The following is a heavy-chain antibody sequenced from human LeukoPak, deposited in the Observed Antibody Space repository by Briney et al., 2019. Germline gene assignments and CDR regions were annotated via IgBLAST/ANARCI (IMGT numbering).Heavy chain of an antibody. CDR1: GYTFTGYY. Sequence: ASVKVSCKASGYTFTGYYMHWVRQAPGQGREWMGWINPNSGGTNYAQKFQGRVTMTRDTSISTAYMELSRLRSDDTAVYYCARDPILLDYYGSGSPRFDYWGQGTLVTVSS. CDR2: INPNSGGT. CDR3: ARDPILLDYYGSGSPRFDY. D-gene: IGHD3-10*01. J-gene: IGHJ4*02. V-gene: IGHV1-2*02.